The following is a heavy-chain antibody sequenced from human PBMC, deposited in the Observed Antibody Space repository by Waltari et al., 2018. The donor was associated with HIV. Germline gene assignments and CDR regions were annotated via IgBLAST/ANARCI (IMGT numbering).Heavy chain of an antibody. CDR2: ISDSGAET. Sequence: EVQLLESGGALVQPGGSLRLSCAASGFTFSDYAMNWVRQAPGKGLEWVSVISDSGAETDYADSVKGRFIISRDNSRNTLYLQMNSLRAEDTAVYYCTKPPTHCVGSTCHLVAFDYWGQGALVTVSS. CDR3: TKPPTHCVGSTCHLVAFDY. J-gene: IGHJ4*02. CDR1: GFTFSDYA. D-gene: IGHD1-7*01. V-gene: IGHV3-23*01.